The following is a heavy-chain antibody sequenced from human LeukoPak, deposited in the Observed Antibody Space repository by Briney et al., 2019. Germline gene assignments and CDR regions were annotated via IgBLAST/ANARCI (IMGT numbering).Heavy chain of an antibody. CDR3: AGGGVGPRLGY. CDR2: IDQSGGI. CDR1: GESFSAYY. D-gene: IGHD3-16*01. V-gene: IGHV4-34*01. J-gene: IGHJ4*02. Sequence: SETLSLTCAVYGESFSAYYWTWIRQSPGKGLEWIGEIDQSGGIHYNPSLKSRVTISEDTSKNQFSLKVNSVTAADTAVYHCAGGGVGPRLGYWGQGTLVTVSS.